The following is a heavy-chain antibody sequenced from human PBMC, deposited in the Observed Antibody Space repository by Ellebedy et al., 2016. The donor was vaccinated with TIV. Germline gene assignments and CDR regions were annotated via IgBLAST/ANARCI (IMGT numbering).Heavy chain of an antibody. D-gene: IGHD3-10*01. V-gene: IGHV3-11*01. CDR2: ISGSGTSI. Sequence: GGSLRLSCAASGFTFSDYNMNWIRQAPGKGLEFLSFISGSGTSITYADSVRGRFTISRDNAKNSLFLQMSSLRAEDTAVYYCVSSGATPDHYWGQGTLVTVPS. CDR3: VSSGATPDHY. J-gene: IGHJ4*02. CDR1: GFTFSDYN.